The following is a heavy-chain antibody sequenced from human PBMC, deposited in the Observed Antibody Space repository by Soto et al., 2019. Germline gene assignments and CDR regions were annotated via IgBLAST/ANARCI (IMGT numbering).Heavy chain of an antibody. J-gene: IGHJ4*02. V-gene: IGHV3-21*01. D-gene: IGHD1-1*01. CDR2: ISSSSTYI. CDR1: GFSFSSYS. Sequence: EVQLVESGGGLVKPGGSLRLSCAASGFSFSSYSMTWVRQAPGKGLEWVSTISSSSTYIYYADSVKGRFTISRDNARNSLYLQMTSLRAEDTAVYYCATDQLSLLNYDYWGQGTLVTVSS. CDR3: ATDQLSLLNYDY.